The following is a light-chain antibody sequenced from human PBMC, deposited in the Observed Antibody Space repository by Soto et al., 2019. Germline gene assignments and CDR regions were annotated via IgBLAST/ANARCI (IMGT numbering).Light chain of an antibody. J-gene: IGLJ2*01. V-gene: IGLV2-8*01. CDR2: EVS. CDR1: SSDVGGYNY. CDR3: SSNAGSNNLV. Sequence: QSVLTQPPSASGSPGQSVTISCTGTSSDVGGYNYVSWYQQHPGKAPKLMIYEVSKRPSGVPDRFSGSKSGNTASLTVSGLQGEDEADYYCSSNAGSNNLVFGGGTKLTVI.